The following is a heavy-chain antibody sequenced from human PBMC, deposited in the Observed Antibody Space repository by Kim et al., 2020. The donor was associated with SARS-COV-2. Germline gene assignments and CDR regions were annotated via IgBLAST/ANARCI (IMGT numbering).Heavy chain of an antibody. V-gene: IGHV4-34*01. D-gene: IGHD2-2*02. CDR1: GGSFSGYY. Sequence: SETLSLTCAVYGGSFSGYYWSWIRQPPGKGLEWIGEINHSGSTNYNPSLKSRVTISVDTSKNQFSLKLSSVTAADTAVYYCARGGGYCSSTSCYTFYYYYYYMDVWGKGTTVTVSS. J-gene: IGHJ6*03. CDR2: INHSGST. CDR3: ARGGGYCSSTSCYTFYYYYYYMDV.